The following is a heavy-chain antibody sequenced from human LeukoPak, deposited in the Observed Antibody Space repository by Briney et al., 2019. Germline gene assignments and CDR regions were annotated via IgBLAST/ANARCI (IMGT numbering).Heavy chain of an antibody. CDR1: GFSFSSYA. V-gene: IGHV3-7*01. CDR3: ARDRKQWLVYYYFDY. D-gene: IGHD6-19*01. CDR2: IKQDGSEK. J-gene: IGHJ4*02. Sequence: GGSLRLSCAASGFSFSSYAMSWVRQAPGKGLEWVANIKQDGSEKYYVDSVKGRFTTSRDNAKNSLYLQMNSLRAEDTAVYYCARDRKQWLVYYYFDYWGQGTLVTVSS.